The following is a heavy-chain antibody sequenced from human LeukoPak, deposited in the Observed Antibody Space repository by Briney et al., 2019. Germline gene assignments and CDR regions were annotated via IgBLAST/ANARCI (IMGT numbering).Heavy chain of an antibody. CDR1: RFTVSDNY. D-gene: IGHD2/OR15-2a*01. CDR3: ARDFEGVHRTTNSYTYYYYMDV. Sequence: PGGPLRLSCAASRFTVSDNYMTWVRQAPGKGLEWVSIIYGGSTYYADSVKGRFTISRDNSKNTVYLQMNSLRAEDTAVYYCARDFEGVHRTTNSYTYYYYMDVWGKGTTVIVSS. CDR2: IYGGST. V-gene: IGHV3-53*01. J-gene: IGHJ6*03.